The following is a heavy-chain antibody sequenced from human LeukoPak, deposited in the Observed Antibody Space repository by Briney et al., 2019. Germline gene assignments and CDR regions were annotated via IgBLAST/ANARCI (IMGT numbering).Heavy chain of an antibody. CDR2: ISASGGST. V-gene: IGHV3-23*01. CDR3: AKRSVGYDFWSGVDY. Sequence: GGSLRPSCAASGFTFSSSAMSWVRQVPGKGLEWVSGISASGGSTYYADSVRGRFTISRDNSKNTLYLQMNSLRAEDTAVYYCAKRSVGYDFWSGVDYWGQGTLVTVSS. J-gene: IGHJ4*02. CDR1: GFTFSSSA. D-gene: IGHD3-3*01.